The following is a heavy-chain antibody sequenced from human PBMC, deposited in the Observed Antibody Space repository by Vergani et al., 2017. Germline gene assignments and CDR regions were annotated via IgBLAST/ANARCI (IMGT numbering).Heavy chain of an antibody. CDR1: GFTFSSYW. J-gene: IGHJ4*02. CDR2: IKEDGSEK. D-gene: IGHD6-13*01. CDR3: ARDIRPTRGAGTPYFDY. Sequence: EVQLVESGGGLVQPGGSLRLSCAASGFTFSSYWMSWVRQAPGKGLEWVANIKEDGSEKYYVDSVKGRFTISRDNAKNSLYLQMNSLRAEDTAVYYCARDIRPTRGAGTPYFDYWGQGTLVTVSS. V-gene: IGHV3-7*01.